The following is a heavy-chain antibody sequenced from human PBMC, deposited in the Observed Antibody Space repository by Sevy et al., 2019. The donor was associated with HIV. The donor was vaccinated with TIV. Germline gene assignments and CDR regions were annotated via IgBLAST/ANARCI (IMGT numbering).Heavy chain of an antibody. CDR3: IRSRLLGYTAMVPDY. D-gene: IGHD5-18*01. CDR2: MRSKAFAGTT. CDR1: GFTLGDHA. Sequence: GGSLRLSCTTSGFTLGDHAMSWVRQAPGKGLEWVGFMRSKAFAGTTEYAASVKGRFTISTDDSKASAHLQMNSLRTEDTGAYYCIRSRLLGYTAMVPDYWGQGTLVTVSS. J-gene: IGHJ4*02. V-gene: IGHV3-49*04.